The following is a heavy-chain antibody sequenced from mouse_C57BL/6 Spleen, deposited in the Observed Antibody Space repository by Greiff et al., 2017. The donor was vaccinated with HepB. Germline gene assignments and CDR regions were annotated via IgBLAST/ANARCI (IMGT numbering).Heavy chain of an antibody. CDR3: ARGYYGSRGGYFDV. CDR2: INPGSGGT. CDR1: GYAFTNYL. J-gene: IGHJ1*03. Sequence: VQLQQSGAELVRPGTSVKVSCKASGYAFTNYLIEWVKQRPGQGLEWIGVINPGSGGTNYNEKFKGKATLTADKSSSTAYMQLSSLTSEDSAVYLCARGYYGSRGGYFDVWGTGTTVTVSS. V-gene: IGHV1-54*01. D-gene: IGHD1-1*01.